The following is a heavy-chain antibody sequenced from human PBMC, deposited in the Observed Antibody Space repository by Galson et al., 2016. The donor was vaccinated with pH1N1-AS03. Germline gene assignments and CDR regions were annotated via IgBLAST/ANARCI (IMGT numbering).Heavy chain of an antibody. V-gene: IGHV3-53*01. CDR3: ARDRHHSSRHYYYGMDV. CDR1: GFSVRTNY. Sequence: SLRLSCAASGFSVRTNYMTWIRHTPGKGLEWVSLLSAGNDAYYAGSVRGRFTISRSDSKNTSHLQMNSLRADDTGVYYCARDRHHSSRHYYYGMDVWGQGTTVTVAS. D-gene: IGHD3-10*01. CDR2: LSAGNDA. J-gene: IGHJ6*02.